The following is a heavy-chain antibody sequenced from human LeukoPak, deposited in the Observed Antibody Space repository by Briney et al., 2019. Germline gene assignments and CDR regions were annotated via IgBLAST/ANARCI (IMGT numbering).Heavy chain of an antibody. CDR1: GYTFSSYG. J-gene: IGHJ4*02. V-gene: IGHV1-18*01. Sequence: ASVKVSCKAFGYTFSSYGIGWVRQAPGQGLEWMGWISADNGNTNYVQKFQGRVTMTTDTSTSTAYMELRSLRSDDTAVYYCARALYHTFDYWGQGTLVTVSS. D-gene: IGHD2-2*01. CDR2: ISADNGNT. CDR3: ARALYHTFDY.